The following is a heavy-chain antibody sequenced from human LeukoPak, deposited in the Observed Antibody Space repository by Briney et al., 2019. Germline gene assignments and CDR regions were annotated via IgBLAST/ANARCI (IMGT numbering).Heavy chain of an antibody. V-gene: IGHV3-9*03. J-gene: IGHJ4*02. D-gene: IGHD3-22*01. CDR1: GFTFDDYA. Sequence: GGSLRLSCAASGFTFDDYAMHWVRQAPGKGLEGVSGISWNSGSIGYADSVKGRFTISRDNAKNSLYLQMNSLRAEDMALYYCAKGAGRYYDSSGYYIDFWGQGTLVTVSS. CDR3: AKGAGRYYDSSGYYIDF. CDR2: ISWNSGSI.